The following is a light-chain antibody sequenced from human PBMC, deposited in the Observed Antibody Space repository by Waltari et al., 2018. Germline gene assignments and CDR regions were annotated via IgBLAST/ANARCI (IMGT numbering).Light chain of an antibody. CDR1: QRISDW. J-gene: IGKJ1*01. CDR3: QQYDNYLT. V-gene: IGKV1-5*03. CDR2: RSS. Sequence: DIQMTQSPSTLSASVGDTVTITCRASQRISDWLACYQQKPGKAPNLLIDRSSTLERGVPSRFSGRGSGTEFTLTINSLQPDDFATYYCQQYDNYLTFGQGTKVEIK.